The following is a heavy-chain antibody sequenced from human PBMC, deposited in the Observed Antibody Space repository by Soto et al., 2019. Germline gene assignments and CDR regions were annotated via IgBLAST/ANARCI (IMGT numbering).Heavy chain of an antibody. V-gene: IGHV1-8*01. CDR2: INPNSGNI. J-gene: IGHJ4*02. CDR1: GDTFTTYD. D-gene: IGHD3-10*01. Sequence: GASVQVSCKASGDTFTTYDINWVRQATGHGLEWMGWINPNSGNIGYAQRFQGRVTMTRDTAIRTAYMEASSLRSDDTAVYYCARGRASGSYYLLDYWGQGTLVTVSS. CDR3: ARGRASGSYYLLDY.